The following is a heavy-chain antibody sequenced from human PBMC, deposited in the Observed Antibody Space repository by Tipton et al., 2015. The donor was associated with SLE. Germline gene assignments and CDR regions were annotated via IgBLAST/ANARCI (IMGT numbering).Heavy chain of an antibody. CDR1: GGSFSGYY. V-gene: IGHV4-59*01. D-gene: IGHD3-10*01. CDR2: IYYSGST. Sequence: TLSLTCAVYGGSFSGYYWSWIRQPPGKGLEWIGYIYYSGSTNYNPSLKSRVTISVDTSKNQFSLKLSSVTAADTAVYYCARETRLMVRGVSDAFDIWGQGTMVTVSS. CDR3: ARETRLMVRGVSDAFDI. J-gene: IGHJ3*02.